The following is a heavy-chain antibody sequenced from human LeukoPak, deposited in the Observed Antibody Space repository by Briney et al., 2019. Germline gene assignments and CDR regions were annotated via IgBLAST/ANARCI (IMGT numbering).Heavy chain of an antibody. Sequence: GGSLRLSCAASGFTFSSYAMHWVRQAPGKGLEWVAVISYDGSNKYYADSVKGRFTISRDNSKNTLYLQMNSLRAEDTAVYYCARAYYYDSSGEQWGQGTLVTVSS. D-gene: IGHD3-22*01. V-gene: IGHV3-30*04. CDR2: ISYDGSNK. CDR3: ARAYYYDSSGEQ. CDR1: GFTFSSYA. J-gene: IGHJ4*02.